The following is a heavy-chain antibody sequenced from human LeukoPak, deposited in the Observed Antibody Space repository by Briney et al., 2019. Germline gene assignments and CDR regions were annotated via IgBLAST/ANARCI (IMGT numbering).Heavy chain of an antibody. V-gene: IGHV1-69*05. CDR1: GGTFSSYA. J-gene: IGHJ3*02. D-gene: IGHD3-22*01. Sequence: GASVKVSCKASGGTFSSYAISWVRQAPGQGLEWMGGIIPIFGTANYAQKFQGRVTITTDESTSTAYMELSSLRSEDTAVYYCASSSGYSGGAFDIWGQGTMVTVSS. CDR3: ASSSGYSGGAFDI. CDR2: IIPIFGTA.